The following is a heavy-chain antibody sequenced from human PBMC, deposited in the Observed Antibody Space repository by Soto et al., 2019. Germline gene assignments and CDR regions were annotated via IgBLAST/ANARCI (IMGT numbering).Heavy chain of an antibody. CDR2: INHSGTN. CDR3: AGAGSPEWLAAFQM. D-gene: IGHD6-19*01. Sequence: NPSETLSFTCFVAGGSFSTYQYNWIRQSPGNGLEWIGEINHSGTNNYSPSLNSRVTMSLYTSKNECSLKLTSLTASDTSVHDCAGAGSPEWLAAFQMSGPGTMVT. V-gene: IGHV4-34*01. CDR1: GGSFSTYQ. J-gene: IGHJ3*02.